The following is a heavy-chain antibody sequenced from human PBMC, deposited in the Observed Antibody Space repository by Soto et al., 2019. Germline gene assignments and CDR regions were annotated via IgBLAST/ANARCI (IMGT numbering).Heavy chain of an antibody. CDR2: ISSSSSYI. Sequence: ESGGGLVKPGGSLRLSCAASGFTFSSYSMNWVRQAPGKGLEWVSSISSSSSYIYYADSVKGRFTISRDNAKNSLYLQMNSLRAEDTAVYYCARDGSSGWYGLAYYYYYGMDVWGQGTTVTVSS. D-gene: IGHD6-19*01. CDR3: ARDGSSGWYGLAYYYYYGMDV. CDR1: GFTFSSYS. V-gene: IGHV3-21*01. J-gene: IGHJ6*02.